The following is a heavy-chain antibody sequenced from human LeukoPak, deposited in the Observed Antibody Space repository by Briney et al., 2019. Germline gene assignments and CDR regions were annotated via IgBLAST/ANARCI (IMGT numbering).Heavy chain of an antibody. CDR1: GGSFSGYY. D-gene: IGHD3-3*01. CDR3: ARGRRIFGVVTIGRFDY. V-gene: IGHV4-34*01. J-gene: IGHJ4*02. Sequence: PSETLSLTCAVYGGSFSGYYWSWIRQPPGKGLEWIGEINHSGSTNYNPSLKSRVTISVDTSKNQFSLKLSSVAAADTAVYYCARGRRIFGVVTIGRFDYWGQGTLVTVSS. CDR2: INHSGST.